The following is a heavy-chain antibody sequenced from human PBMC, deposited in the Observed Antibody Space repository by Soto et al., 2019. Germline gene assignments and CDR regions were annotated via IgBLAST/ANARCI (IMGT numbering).Heavy chain of an antibody. V-gene: IGHV3-21*01. D-gene: IGHD2-15*01. CDR2: ISSSSSYI. CDR3: ASLIGYCSGGSCYEDYYYYYMDV. J-gene: IGHJ6*03. CDR1: GFTFSSYS. Sequence: EVQLVESGGGLVKPGGSLRLSCAASGFTFSSYSMNWVRQAPGKGLEWVSSISSSSSYIYYAYSVKGRFTISRDNAKNSLYLQMNSLRAEDTAVYYCASLIGYCSGGSCYEDYYYYYMDVWGKGTTVTVSS.